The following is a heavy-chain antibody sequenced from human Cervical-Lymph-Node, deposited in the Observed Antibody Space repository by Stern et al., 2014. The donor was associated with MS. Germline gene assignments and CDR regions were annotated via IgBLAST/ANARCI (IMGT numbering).Heavy chain of an antibody. J-gene: IGHJ3*02. D-gene: IGHD6-6*01. V-gene: IGHV6-1*01. CDR3: ARDVSSSPDAFDT. CDR2: TYHRSRWYY. Sequence: QDQLVQSGPGLVKPSQTLSLPCAISGDSVSSNRATWSWIRQSPSRGLEWLGRTYHRSRWYYDYAISVKSRVTISPDTSNNQFSLRLNSVTPEDTAVYYCARDVSSSPDAFDTWGLGTMVVVSS. CDR1: GDSVSSNRAT.